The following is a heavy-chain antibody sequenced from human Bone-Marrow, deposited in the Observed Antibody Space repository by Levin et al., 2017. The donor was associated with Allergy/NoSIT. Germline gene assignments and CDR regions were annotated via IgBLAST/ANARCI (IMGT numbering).Heavy chain of an antibody. V-gene: IGHV4-59*01. CDR1: GGSISSYY. D-gene: IGHD2-15*01. CDR2: IYYSGST. Sequence: SQTLSLTCTVSGGSISSYYWSWIRQPPGKGLEWIGYIYYSGSTNYNPSLKSRVTISVDTSKNQFSLKLSSVTAADTAVYYCARDSQRYCSGGSCYSGFDYWGQGTLVTVSS. CDR3: ARDSQRYCSGGSCYSGFDY. J-gene: IGHJ4*02.